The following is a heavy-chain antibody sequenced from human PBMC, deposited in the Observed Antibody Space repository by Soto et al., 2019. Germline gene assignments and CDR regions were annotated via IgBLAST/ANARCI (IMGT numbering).Heavy chain of an antibody. CDR1: VGSISRYL. D-gene: IGHD6-13*01. CDR3: ARVTGNSRARAPGRFDP. J-gene: IGHJ5*02. Sequence: ATQPLTYAGPVGSISRYLWWPYQQPPRNGLGCIGSFYYGGSTNNAPSRKSRVTISVGTSKNQFSLKLSSVTAADTAVYYCARVTGNSRARAPGRFDPWGQGTLVTVSS. V-gene: IGHV4-59*01. CDR2: FYYGGST.